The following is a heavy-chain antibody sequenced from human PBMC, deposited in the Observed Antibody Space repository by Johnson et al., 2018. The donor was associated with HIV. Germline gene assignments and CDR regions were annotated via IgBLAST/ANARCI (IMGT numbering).Heavy chain of an antibody. J-gene: IGHJ3*02. CDR3: ARQPDNFWSSDAFDI. Sequence: MMLVESGGGVERPGGSLRLSCAGSGFTFDDHGMSWVRQVPGKGLEWVSGINWNGGSTGYADSVKGRFTISRDNAKNSLYLQMNSLRAEDTALYYCARQPDNFWSSDAFDIWGQGTMVTVSS. CDR2: INWNGGST. CDR1: GFTFDDHG. V-gene: IGHV3-20*04. D-gene: IGHD3-3*01.